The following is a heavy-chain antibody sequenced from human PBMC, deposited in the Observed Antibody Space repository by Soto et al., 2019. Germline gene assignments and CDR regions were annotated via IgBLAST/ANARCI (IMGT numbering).Heavy chain of an antibody. D-gene: IGHD2-8*01. V-gene: IGHV3-30-3*01. CDR3: AREWGGEILYYSNWFDP. J-gene: IGHJ5*02. CDR1: GFTFSSYA. CDR2: ISYDGSNK. Sequence: QVQLVESGGGVVQPGRSLRLSCAASGFTFSSYAMHWVRQAPGKGLEWVAVISYDGSNKYYADSVKGRFTISRDNSKNTQYLQMNRLRAEDTAVYYRAREWGGEILYYSNWFDPWGQGTLVTVSS.